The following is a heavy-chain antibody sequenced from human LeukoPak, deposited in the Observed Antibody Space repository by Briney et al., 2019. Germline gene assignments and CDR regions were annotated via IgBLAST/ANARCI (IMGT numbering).Heavy chain of an antibody. D-gene: IGHD3-3*01. CDR2: INHSGST. CDR1: GGSFSGYY. J-gene: IGHJ5*02. CDR3: TRGLGLSWSGQNWFDP. Sequence: PSETLSLTCAVHGGSFSGYYWSWIRQPPGKGLEWIGEINHSGSTNYNTCLKSRVTISVDTSKHKFPLKPNSITAAVTAVSYCTRGLGLSWSGQNWFDPWGQGTLVTVSS. V-gene: IGHV4-34*01.